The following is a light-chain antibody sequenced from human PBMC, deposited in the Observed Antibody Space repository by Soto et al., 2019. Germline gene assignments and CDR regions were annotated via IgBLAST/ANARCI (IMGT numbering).Light chain of an antibody. CDR3: QQYGSSPIT. CDR1: QSVSSK. J-gene: IGKJ5*01. Sequence: EVVMTQSPATLSVCPGEGATLSCRASQSVSSKLAWYQQKPGQAPRLLISGASSRATGIPDRFSGSGSGTDFVLTISRLEPEDFALYYCQQYGSSPITFGQGTRLESK. CDR2: GAS. V-gene: IGKV3-20*01.